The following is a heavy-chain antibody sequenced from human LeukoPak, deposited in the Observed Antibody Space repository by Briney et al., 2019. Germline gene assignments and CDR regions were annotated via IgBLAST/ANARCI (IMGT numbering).Heavy chain of an antibody. Sequence: GGSLSFSSAASGFTFSSYWMHWVRHAPGKGLVWVSRINSDGSSTSYADSVKGRFTISRDNAKTTLYLQMNSLRPEDTAVYYCARDPSELRYFDWYGKFDPWGQGTLVTVSS. CDR1: GFTFSSYW. D-gene: IGHD3-9*01. CDR3: ARDPSELRYFDWYGKFDP. CDR2: INSDGSST. J-gene: IGHJ5*02. V-gene: IGHV3-74*01.